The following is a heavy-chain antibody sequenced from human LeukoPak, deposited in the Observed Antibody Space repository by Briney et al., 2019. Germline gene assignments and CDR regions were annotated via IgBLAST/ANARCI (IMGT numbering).Heavy chain of an antibody. CDR1: GASISSGSHH. CDR2: IYTSGST. V-gene: IGHV4-61*02. Sequence: SETLSLTCTVSGASISSGSHHWSWIRQPAGKGLEWIGRIYTSGSTNYNPSLKSRVSISVDVSKNQFSLKLSSVTAADTAVYYCARDKGGFLYFGEYDPWGQGTLVTVSS. J-gene: IGHJ5*02. CDR3: ARDKGGFLYFGEYDP. D-gene: IGHD3-10*01.